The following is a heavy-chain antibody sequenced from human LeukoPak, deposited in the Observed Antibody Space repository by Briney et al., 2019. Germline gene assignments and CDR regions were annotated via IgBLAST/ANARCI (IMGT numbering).Heavy chain of an antibody. Sequence: GASVKVSCKASGYTFTGYYMHWVRQAPGQGLEWMGRINPNSGGTNYAQKFQGRVTMTRDTSISTAYMELSRLRSDDTAVYYYARIRFLEGIDYWGQGTLVTVSS. D-gene: IGHD3-3*01. J-gene: IGHJ4*02. CDR3: ARIRFLEGIDY. CDR1: GYTFTGYY. CDR2: INPNSGGT. V-gene: IGHV1-2*06.